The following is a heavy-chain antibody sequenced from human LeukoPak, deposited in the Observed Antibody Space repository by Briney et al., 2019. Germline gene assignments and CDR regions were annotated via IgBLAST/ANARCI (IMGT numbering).Heavy chain of an antibody. Sequence: SVKVSCKASGGTFSSYAISWVRQAPGQGLEWMGGIIPIFGTANYAQKFQGRVTITADESTSTAYMELSSLRSEDTAVYYCARMGRVLHGVYYHYYYMDVWGKGTTVTVSS. CDR3: ARMGRVLHGVYYHYYYMDV. V-gene: IGHV1-69*13. CDR1: GGTFSSYA. D-gene: IGHD3-10*01. J-gene: IGHJ6*03. CDR2: IIPIFGTA.